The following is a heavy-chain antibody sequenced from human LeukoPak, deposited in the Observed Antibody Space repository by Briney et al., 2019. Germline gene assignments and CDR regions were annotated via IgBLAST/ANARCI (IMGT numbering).Heavy chain of an antibody. J-gene: IGHJ4*02. D-gene: IGHD3-22*01. V-gene: IGHV4-39*07. Sequence: SETLSLTCTVSGGSLSSSSYYWGWIRQPPGKGLEWIGSIYYSGSTYYNPSLKSRVTISVDTSKNQFSLKLSSVTAADTAVYYCASSRPDSWSDYWGQGTLVTVSS. CDR1: GGSLSSSSYY. CDR2: IYYSGST. CDR3: ASSRPDSWSDY.